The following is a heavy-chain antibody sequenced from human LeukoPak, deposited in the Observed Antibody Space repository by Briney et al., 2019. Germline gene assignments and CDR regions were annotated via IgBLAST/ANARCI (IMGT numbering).Heavy chain of an antibody. CDR3: ARSPLDFWSGYYRGYYYYMDV. CDR1: GGTFSSYA. V-gene: IGHV1-69*05. Sequence: AASVKVSCKAPGGTFSSYAISWVRQAPGQGLEWMGGIIPIFGTANYAQKFQGRVTITTDESTSTAYMELSSLRSEDTAVYYCARSPLDFWSGYYRGYYYYMDVWGKGTTVTVSS. CDR2: IIPIFGTA. D-gene: IGHD3-3*01. J-gene: IGHJ6*03.